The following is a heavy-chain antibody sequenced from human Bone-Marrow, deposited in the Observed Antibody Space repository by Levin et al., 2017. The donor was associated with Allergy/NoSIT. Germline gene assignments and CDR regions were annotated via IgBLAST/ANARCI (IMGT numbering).Heavy chain of an antibody. J-gene: IGHJ4*02. Sequence: SETLSLTCSVSGGSLSNYYWTWIRQPPGKGLEWLGYIYYSGSTTSNSSLKSRFTISIDTSNNQFSLKLTSVTAADTAIYYCARVYRNGWYQFDYWGQGLLVTVSS. CDR3: ARVYRNGWYQFDY. V-gene: IGHV4-59*01. CDR1: GGSLSNYY. D-gene: IGHD6-19*01. CDR2: IYYSGST.